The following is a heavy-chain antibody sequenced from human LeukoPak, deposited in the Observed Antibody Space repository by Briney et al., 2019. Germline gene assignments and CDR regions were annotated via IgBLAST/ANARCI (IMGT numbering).Heavy chain of an antibody. Sequence: SVKVSCKASGGTFSSYAISWVRQAPGQGLEWMGRIIPILGIVNYAQKFQGRVTITADKSTSTAYMELSSLRSEDTAVYYCAVVDMRNYFDYWGQGTLVTVSS. D-gene: IGHD5-12*01. CDR3: AVVDMRNYFDY. V-gene: IGHV1-69*04. CDR1: GGTFSSYA. CDR2: IIPILGIV. J-gene: IGHJ4*02.